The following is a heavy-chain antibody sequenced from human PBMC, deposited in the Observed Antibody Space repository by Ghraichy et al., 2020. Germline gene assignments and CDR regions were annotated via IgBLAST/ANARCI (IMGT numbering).Heavy chain of an antibody. J-gene: IGHJ5*02. V-gene: IGHV4-39*01. Sequence: SETLSLTCTVSGGSISSSSYYWGWIRQPPGKGLEWIGSIYYSGSTYYNPSLKSRVTISVDTSKNQFSLKLSSVTAADTAVYYCARAPAHPRNWFDPWGQGTLVTVSS. CDR3: ARAPAHPRNWFDP. CDR2: IYYSGST. CDR1: GGSISSSSYY.